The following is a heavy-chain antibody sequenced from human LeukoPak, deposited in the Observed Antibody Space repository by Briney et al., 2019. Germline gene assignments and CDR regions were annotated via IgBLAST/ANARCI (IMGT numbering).Heavy chain of an antibody. J-gene: IGHJ4*02. D-gene: IGHD3-16*01. CDR3: AREAGGSRDFDY. V-gene: IGHV1-2*02. CDR1: GYTFTSYY. Sequence: ASVKVSCKASGYTFTSYYMHWVRQAPGQGLEWMGWINPNSGGTNYAQKFQGRVTMTRDTSISTAYMELSRLRSDDTAVYYCAREAGGSRDFDYWGQGTLVTVSS. CDR2: INPNSGGT.